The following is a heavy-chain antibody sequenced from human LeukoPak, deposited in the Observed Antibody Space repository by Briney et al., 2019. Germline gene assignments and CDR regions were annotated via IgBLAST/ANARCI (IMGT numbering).Heavy chain of an antibody. CDR2: IRSKPDSYAT. CDR3: SRLSVAGNLDY. CDR1: GFIFSGSA. Sequence: GGSLRLSCAASGFIFSGSAMHWVRQASGKGLEWVGRIRSKPDSYATEYAASVKGRFTISRDDSKNTAYLQMNSLETEDTAVYYCSRLSVAGNLDYWGQGTLVTVSS. J-gene: IGHJ4*02. D-gene: IGHD6-19*01. V-gene: IGHV3-73*01.